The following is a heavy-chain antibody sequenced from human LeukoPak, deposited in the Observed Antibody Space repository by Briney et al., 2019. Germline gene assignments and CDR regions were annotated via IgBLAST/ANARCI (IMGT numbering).Heavy chain of an antibody. CDR2: IYRGGNT. D-gene: IGHD4-23*01. CDR1: GFTFSTFA. V-gene: IGHV3-23*03. CDR3: ATFSYAGNAGGSAGS. Sequence: PGGSLRLSCAASGFTFSTFAMIWVRQAPGKGLEWVSVIYRGGNTYYADSVKGRFSISRDNSKNTVFLQMNSLRAEDTAVYYCATFSYAGNAGGSAGSWGQGTLVTVSS. J-gene: IGHJ5*02.